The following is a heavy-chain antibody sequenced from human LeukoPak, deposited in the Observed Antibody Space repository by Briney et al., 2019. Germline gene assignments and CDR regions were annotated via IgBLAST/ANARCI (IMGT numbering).Heavy chain of an antibody. CDR2: INSDGSST. J-gene: IGHJ4*02. CDR3: ARVVAVAAFDY. CDR1: GFTLSTYW. Sequence: GGSLRLSCAASGFTLSTYWMHWVRQAPGKGLVWVARINSDGSSTNYADSVKGRFTISRDNAKNTLYLQMNSLRAEDTAVYYCARVVAVAAFDYWGQGTLVTVSS. V-gene: IGHV3-74*01. D-gene: IGHD6-19*01.